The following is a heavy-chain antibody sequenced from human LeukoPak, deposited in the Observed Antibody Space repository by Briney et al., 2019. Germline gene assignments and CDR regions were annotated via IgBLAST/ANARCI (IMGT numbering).Heavy chain of an antibody. CDR2: INGNSGAT. D-gene: IGHD3-9*01. Sequence: ASVTVSCTASGFTFTDHYMHWVRQVPGQGLEWMGWINGNSGATFYAQKFQDRITVTRDKSISTMYLELNRLTTDDTAVYYCVRDFDWGPDYWGQGTLVAVSS. CDR1: GFTFTDHY. V-gene: IGHV1-2*02. CDR3: VRDFDWGPDY. J-gene: IGHJ4*02.